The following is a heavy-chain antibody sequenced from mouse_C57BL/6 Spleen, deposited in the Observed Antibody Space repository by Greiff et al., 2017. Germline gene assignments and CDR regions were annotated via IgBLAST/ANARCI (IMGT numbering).Heavy chain of an antibody. Sequence: QVQLQQSGAELVRPGTSVKVSCKASGYAFTNYLIEWVKQRPGQGLEWIGVINPGSGGTNYNEKFKGKATLTVDKPSSTAYMQLSSLTSEDSAVYYCARSGVRWLLPLVDYWGQGTTLTGSS. J-gene: IGHJ2*01. CDR3: ARSGVRWLLPLVDY. V-gene: IGHV1-54*01. CDR1: GYAFTNYL. CDR2: INPGSGGT. D-gene: IGHD2-3*01.